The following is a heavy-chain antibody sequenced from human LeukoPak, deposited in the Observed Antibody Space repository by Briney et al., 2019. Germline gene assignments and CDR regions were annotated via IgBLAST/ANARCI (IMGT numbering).Heavy chain of an antibody. CDR3: ARGVTFGGVIGY. CDR2: ISYDGSNK. V-gene: IGHV3-30-3*01. J-gene: IGHJ4*02. D-gene: IGHD3-16*01. CDR1: GFTFSSYA. Sequence: PGGSLRLSCAASGFTFSSYAMHWVRQAPGKGLEWVAVISYDGSNKYYADSVKGRFTISRDNSKNTLYLQKNSLRAEDTAVYYCARGVTFGGVIGYWGQGTLVTVSS.